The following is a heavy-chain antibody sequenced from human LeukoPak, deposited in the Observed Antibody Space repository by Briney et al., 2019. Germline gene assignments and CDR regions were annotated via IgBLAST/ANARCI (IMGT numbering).Heavy chain of an antibody. CDR3: ARAQFVYATKYYFDY. V-gene: IGHV3-66*01. D-gene: IGHD1-14*01. CDR2: IYSGGST. Sequence: GGSLRLSCAASGFTFSSYGMHWVRQAPGKGLEWVSVIYSGGSTYYAASVKGRFTISRDNSKNTLYLQMNSLRAEDTAVYYCARAQFVYATKYYFDYWGQGTLVTVSS. CDR1: GFTFSSYG. J-gene: IGHJ4*02.